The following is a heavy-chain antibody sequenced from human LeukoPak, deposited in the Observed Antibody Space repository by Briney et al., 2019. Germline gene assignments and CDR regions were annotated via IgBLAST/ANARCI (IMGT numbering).Heavy chain of an antibody. CDR1: GFTFSGYS. J-gene: IGHJ4*02. D-gene: IGHD3-9*01. CDR3: ARPFSVHFDWDF. V-gene: IGHV3-7*01. Sequence: GGSLRLSCAASGFTFSGYSMTWVRQAPGKGLEWVANIKPDGSEKYYVNSLKGRFIISRDNGKNSLYLQMNSLRAEDTAVYYCARPFSVHFDWDFWGQGTLVTVSS. CDR2: IKPDGSEK.